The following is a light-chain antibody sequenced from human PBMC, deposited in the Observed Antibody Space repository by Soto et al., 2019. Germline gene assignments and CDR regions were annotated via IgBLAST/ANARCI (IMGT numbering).Light chain of an antibody. CDR1: QSISSW. CDR3: QQYNSYPRT. J-gene: IGKJ2*01. Sequence: DIQMTQSPSTLSASVGDRVTITCRASQSISSWLAWYQQKPGKAPKLLIYDASSLESGVPSSFSSSGSGTEFTLAISSLQPDDFATYYCQQYNSYPRTFGQGTKLEIK. V-gene: IGKV1-5*01. CDR2: DAS.